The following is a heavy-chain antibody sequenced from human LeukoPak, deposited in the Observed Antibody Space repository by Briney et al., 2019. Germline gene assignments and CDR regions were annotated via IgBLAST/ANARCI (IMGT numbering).Heavy chain of an antibody. Sequence: SETLSLTCTVSGYSISSGYYWGWIRQPPGKGLEWIGSIYHSGSTYYNPSLKSRVTISVDTSKNQFSLKLSSVTAADTAVYYCARVGIAVAGSYYYYYMDVWGKGTTVTISS. V-gene: IGHV4-38-2*02. CDR2: IYHSGST. J-gene: IGHJ6*03. D-gene: IGHD6-19*01. CDR3: ARVGIAVAGSYYYYYMDV. CDR1: GYSISSGYY.